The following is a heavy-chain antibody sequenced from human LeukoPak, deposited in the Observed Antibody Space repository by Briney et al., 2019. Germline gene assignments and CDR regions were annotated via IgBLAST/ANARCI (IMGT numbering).Heavy chain of an antibody. CDR2: IYYSGRT. Sequence: SETLSLTCTVSGDSISTYYWTWIRQPPGKGLEWLGYIYYSGRTNYNPSLKSRVTISVDTSKNQFSLKLRSVTASDTAVYYCARLRGGSYAPDAYFYYGMDVWGQGTTVIVSS. D-gene: IGHD1-26*01. V-gene: IGHV4-59*08. CDR3: ARLRGGSYAPDAYFYYGMDV. J-gene: IGHJ6*02. CDR1: GDSISTYY.